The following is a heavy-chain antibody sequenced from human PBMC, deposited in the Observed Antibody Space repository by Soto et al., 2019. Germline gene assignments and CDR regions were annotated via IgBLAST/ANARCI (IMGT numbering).Heavy chain of an antibody. V-gene: IGHV1-69*08. J-gene: IGHJ4*02. CDR3: ARDLGRWLQDGYFDY. CDR1: GGTFSSYT. D-gene: IGHD5-12*01. Sequence: QVQLVQSGAEVKKPGSSVKVSCKASGGTFSSYTISWVRQAPGQGLEWMGRIIPILGIANYAQKFQGRVTITADKSTSTAYMELSSLRSEDTAVYYCARDLGRWLQDGYFDYWGQGTLVTVSS. CDR2: IIPILGIA.